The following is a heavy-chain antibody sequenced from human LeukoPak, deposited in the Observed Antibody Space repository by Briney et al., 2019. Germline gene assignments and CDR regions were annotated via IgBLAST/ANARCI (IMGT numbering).Heavy chain of an antibody. Sequence: PGGSLRLSCAASGFTFSSYGMHWVRQAPGKGLEWVAVIWYDGSNKYYADSVKGRFTISRDNSKNTLYLQMNSLRAEDTAVYYCAREGEQWLRGNHFDYWGQGTLVTVSS. CDR2: IWYDGSNK. CDR3: AREGEQWLRGNHFDY. V-gene: IGHV3-33*01. J-gene: IGHJ4*02. D-gene: IGHD6-19*01. CDR1: GFTFSSYG.